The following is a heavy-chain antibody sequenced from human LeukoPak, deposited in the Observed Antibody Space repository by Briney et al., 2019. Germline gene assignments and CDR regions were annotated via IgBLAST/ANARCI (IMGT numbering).Heavy chain of an antibody. CDR3: ARDWGSGLSDP. D-gene: IGHD6-19*01. CDR2: VFSTGST. Sequence: PSETLSLTCTVSGGSISSYYWSWIRQPAGKGPEWIGRVFSTGSTNYNPSLNSRVTISVDTSKNQFSLKVNSVTAADTAVYYCARDWGSGLSDPWGQGTLVTVSS. CDR1: GGSISSYY. V-gene: IGHV4-4*07. J-gene: IGHJ5*02.